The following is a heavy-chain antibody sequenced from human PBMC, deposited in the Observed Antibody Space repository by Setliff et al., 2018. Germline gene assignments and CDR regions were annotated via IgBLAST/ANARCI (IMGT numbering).Heavy chain of an antibody. CDR2: IFRSSGST. D-gene: IGHD2-2*01. CDR1: GFTFSDHS. CDR3: AKARYCSGTSCAFDD. J-gene: IGHJ4*02. Sequence: GGSLRLSCAASGFTFSDHSMTWIRQAPGKGLEWVAHIFRSSGSTYYADSVKGRFTISRDNSKDTVYLQMSSLRAEDTAVYYCAKARYCSGTSCAFDDWGQGTLVTVSS. V-gene: IGHV3-11*03.